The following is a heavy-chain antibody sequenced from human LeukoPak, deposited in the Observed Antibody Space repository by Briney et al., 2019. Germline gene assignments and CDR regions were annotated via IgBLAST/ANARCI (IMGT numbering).Heavy chain of an antibody. CDR3: ARDRIAADVRWFDP. CDR1: GFTVSSNY. Sequence: PGGSLRLSCAASGFTVSSNYMSWVRQAPGKGLGWVSVIYSGGSTYYADSVKGRFTISRHNSKNTLYLQMNSLRAEDTAVYYCARDRIAADVRWFDPWGQGTLVTVSS. CDR2: IYSGGST. J-gene: IGHJ5*02. V-gene: IGHV3-53*04. D-gene: IGHD6-13*01.